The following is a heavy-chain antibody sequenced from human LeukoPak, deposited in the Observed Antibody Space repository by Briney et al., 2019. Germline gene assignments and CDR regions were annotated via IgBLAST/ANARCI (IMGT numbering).Heavy chain of an antibody. V-gene: IGHV7-4-1*02. CDR2: INTNTGNP. D-gene: IGHD6-19*01. Sequence: ASVKVSYKASGYTFTNFGINWVRQAPGQGLEWMGWINTNTGNPTYAQGFTGRFVFSLDTSVSTAYLQISGLKAEDTAVYYCARGQWPEYWGQGTLVTVSS. J-gene: IGHJ4*02. CDR3: ARGQWPEY. CDR1: GYTFTNFG.